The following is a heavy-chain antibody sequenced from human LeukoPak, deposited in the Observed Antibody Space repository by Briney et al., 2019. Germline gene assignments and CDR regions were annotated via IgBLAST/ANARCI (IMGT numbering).Heavy chain of an antibody. CDR1: GFMFSSSG. Sequence: GRSLRLSCAASGFMFSSSGMHWVRQAPGKGLEWVAVIWYDGSNKYSADSVKGRFTISRDNSKNTLYLQMNSLRAEDTAVYYCATYYCSTTSCYPYFFDYWGQGTLVTVSS. CDR2: IWYDGSNK. V-gene: IGHV3-33*01. J-gene: IGHJ4*02. D-gene: IGHD2-2*01. CDR3: ATYYCSTTSCYPYFFDY.